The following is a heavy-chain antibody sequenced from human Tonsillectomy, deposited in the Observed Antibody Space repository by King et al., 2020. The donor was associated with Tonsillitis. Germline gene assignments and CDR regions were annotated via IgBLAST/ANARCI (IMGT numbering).Heavy chain of an antibody. CDR2: ISAYNGNT. Sequence: QLVQSGAEVKKPGASVKVSCKASGYTFTSYGISWVRQAPGQGLEWMGWISAYNGNTNYAQKFQGRVTMTTEPSTTKAYMELRSLRSDDTAVYYCAREGWYGDYYYGMDVWGQGTTVTVSS. CDR3: AREGWYGDYYYGMDV. D-gene: IGHD6-19*01. V-gene: IGHV1-18*04. J-gene: IGHJ6*02. CDR1: GYTFTSYG.